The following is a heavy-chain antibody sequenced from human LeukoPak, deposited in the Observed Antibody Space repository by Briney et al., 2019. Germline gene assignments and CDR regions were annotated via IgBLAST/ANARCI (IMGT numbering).Heavy chain of an antibody. Sequence: SVNVSCKAAGGTFSSYAISWVRQAPGQGLQWMGVIIPIFGTANYAQKFQGRVTITTDESTSTAYMELSSLRSEDTAVYYCARNSLGGDLAAADYYYYMDVWGKGTTVTVSS. CDR3: ARNSLGGDLAAADYYYYMDV. D-gene: IGHD6-13*01. V-gene: IGHV1-69*05. CDR2: IIPIFGTA. CDR1: GGTFSSYA. J-gene: IGHJ6*03.